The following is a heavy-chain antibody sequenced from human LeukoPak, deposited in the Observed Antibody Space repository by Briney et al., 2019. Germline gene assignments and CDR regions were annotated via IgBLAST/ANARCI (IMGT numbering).Heavy chain of an antibody. Sequence: SVKVSCKASGGTFSSYAISWVRQAPGQGLEWMGGIIPIFGTANYAQKFQGRVRITTDESTSTAYMELSSLRSEDTAMYYCARGPELERFDYWGQGTLVTVSS. V-gene: IGHV1-69*05. CDR2: IIPIFGTA. CDR3: ARGPELERFDY. D-gene: IGHD1-1*01. J-gene: IGHJ4*02. CDR1: GGTFSSYA.